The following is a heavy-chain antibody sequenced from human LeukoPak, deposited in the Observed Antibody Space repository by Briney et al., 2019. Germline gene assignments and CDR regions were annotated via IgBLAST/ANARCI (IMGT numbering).Heavy chain of an antibody. CDR3: TRGSSISAQGDT. CDR1: GYSFSHYG. D-gene: IGHD3-16*01. V-gene: IGHV1-18*01. J-gene: IGHJ4*02. CDR2: ISAFNYII. Sequence: ASVRVSCKTSGYSFSHYGISWWRQAPGQGLEWVGWISAFNYIIEYAQKFQGRVTMTQDTATSTAYMELRSLTSDDTAVFYCTRGSSISAQGDTWGQGTLVSVSS.